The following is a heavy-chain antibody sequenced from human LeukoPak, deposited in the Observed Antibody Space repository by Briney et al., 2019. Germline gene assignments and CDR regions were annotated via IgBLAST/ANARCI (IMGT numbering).Heavy chain of an antibody. Sequence: SETLSLTCTVSGYSISSGYYWGWIRQPPGKRLEWVGSIHSSGNTYYNPTLKSRVTISVGTSKNQFSLNLTSVTAADVAVYYCARDLGYSGFDWAPWGQGTLVTVSS. CDR3: ARDLGYSGFDWAP. CDR2: IHSSGNT. CDR1: GYSISSGYY. V-gene: IGHV4-38-2*02. D-gene: IGHD5-12*01. J-gene: IGHJ5*02.